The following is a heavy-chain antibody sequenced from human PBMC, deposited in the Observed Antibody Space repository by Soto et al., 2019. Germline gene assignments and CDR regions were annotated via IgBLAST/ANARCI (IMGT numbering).Heavy chain of an antibody. CDR2: ISFDGDK. CDR1: GFSFSNSG. CDR3: ARDYARGWCQF. D-gene: IGHD2-8*02. V-gene: IGHV3-30*03. Sequence: VKLVESGGGVVQPGTSLRLSCTASGFSFSNSGIQWVRQTPGKGLEWVALISFDGDKYYVDSVKGRFTISRDNPTNTVYLQMTRLRPEDTGVYYCARDYARGWCQFWGQGTLVTVSS. J-gene: IGHJ4*02.